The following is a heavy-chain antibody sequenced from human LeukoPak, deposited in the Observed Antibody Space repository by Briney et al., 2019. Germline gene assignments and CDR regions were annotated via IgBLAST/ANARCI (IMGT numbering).Heavy chain of an antibody. D-gene: IGHD4-11*01. V-gene: IGHV4-4*07. Sequence: PSETLSLTCTVSGGSISSYYWSWIRQPAGKGLEWIGRIYTSGSTNYNPSLKSRVTMSVDTSKNQFSLKLSSVTAADTAVYYCARGGDYNNYVLFDYWGQGTLVTVSS. CDR1: GGSISSYY. CDR2: IYTSGST. J-gene: IGHJ4*02. CDR3: ARGGDYNNYVLFDY.